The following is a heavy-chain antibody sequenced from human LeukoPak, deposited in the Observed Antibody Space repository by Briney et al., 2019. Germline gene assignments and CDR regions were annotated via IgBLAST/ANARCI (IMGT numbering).Heavy chain of an antibody. J-gene: IGHJ4*02. V-gene: IGHV3-15*01. CDR3: TTFES. CDR2: TKSKTDGATT. Sequence: GGSLTLSCAASGLSFSDAWMSWVRQAPGKGLGWVGRTKSKTDGATTDYAAPVKGRFTISTDDSQNTLYLQMNSLKTEDTAVYYCTTFESWGQGTLVTVSS. CDR1: GLSFSDAW.